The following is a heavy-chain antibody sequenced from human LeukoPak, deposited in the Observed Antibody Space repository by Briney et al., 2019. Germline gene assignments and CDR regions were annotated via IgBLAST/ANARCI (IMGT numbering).Heavy chain of an antibody. J-gene: IGHJ5*02. D-gene: IGHD3-22*01. V-gene: IGHV4-4*07. Sequence: SETLSLTCSVSGGSISTYFWTWIRQPAGKGLEWIGRVYSSGITDCNPSLKGRVTMSVDTSKNQISLKLRSVTAADTAVYFCARVRRDYDSSGYYDPWGQGTLVTVSS. CDR3: ARVRRDYDSSGYYDP. CDR1: GGSISTYF. CDR2: VYSSGIT.